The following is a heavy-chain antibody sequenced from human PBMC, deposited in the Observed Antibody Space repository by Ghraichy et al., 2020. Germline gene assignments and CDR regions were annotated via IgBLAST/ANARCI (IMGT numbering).Heavy chain of an antibody. Sequence: GGSLRLSCAASGFTFSSYAMSWVRQAPGKGLEWVSVISASGGSTYYADSVKGRFTISRDNSKNTLYLQMNSPRAEDTAVYYCAKGGTYYYDSSGPYFDYWGQGTLVTVSS. D-gene: IGHD3-22*01. J-gene: IGHJ4*02. V-gene: IGHV3-23*01. CDR2: ISASGGST. CDR1: GFTFSSYA. CDR3: AKGGTYYYDSSGPYFDY.